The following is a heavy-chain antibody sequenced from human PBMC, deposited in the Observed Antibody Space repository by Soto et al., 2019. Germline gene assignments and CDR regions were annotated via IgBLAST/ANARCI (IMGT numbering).Heavy chain of an antibody. V-gene: IGHV5-51*01. CDR2: IYPGDSDT. CDR1: GYSFTTYW. D-gene: IGHD3-10*01. CDR3: ARRGFGVADNWFDP. Sequence: GESLKISCKASGYSFTTYWIGWVRQMPGKGLEWMGIIYPGDSDTRYSPSFQDHVTISADKSIATAYLQWSSLQASDTAMYYCARRGFGVADNWFDPWGQGTLVTVSS. J-gene: IGHJ5*02.